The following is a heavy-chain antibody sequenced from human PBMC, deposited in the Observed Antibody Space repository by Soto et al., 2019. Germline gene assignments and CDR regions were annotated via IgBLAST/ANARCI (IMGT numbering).Heavy chain of an antibody. V-gene: IGHV4-34*01. Sequence: QVQLQQWGAGLLKPSETLSLTCAVYGGFVSSGSYYWSWIRQPPGKGLEWIGEMSHSGGTHFNPSLKSRVTKSVDTYKNQFSLKMSSVTAADTALYYCARVERGTATTVVDAFDIWGPGTMVTVSS. J-gene: IGHJ3*02. CDR2: MSHSGGT. CDR3: ARVERGTATTVVDAFDI. D-gene: IGHD1-1*01. CDR1: GGFVSSGSYY.